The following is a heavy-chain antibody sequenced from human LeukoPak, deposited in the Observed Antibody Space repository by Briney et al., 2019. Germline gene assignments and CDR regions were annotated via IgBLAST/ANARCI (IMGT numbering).Heavy chain of an antibody. D-gene: IGHD1-26*01. CDR1: GFTFSSYA. CDR2: ISGSGGST. V-gene: IGHV3-23*01. J-gene: IGHJ4*02. Sequence: GGSLRLSCAASGFTFSSYAMSWVRQAPGKGLEWVSAISGSGGSTYYADSVKGRFTISRDNSKNTLYLQMNSLRAEDTAAYYCAKSSGSYYSPFDYWGQGTLVTVSS. CDR3: AKSSGSYYSPFDY.